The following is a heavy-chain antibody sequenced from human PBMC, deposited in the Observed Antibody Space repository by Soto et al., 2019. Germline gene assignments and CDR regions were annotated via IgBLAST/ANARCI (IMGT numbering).Heavy chain of an antibody. D-gene: IGHD6-19*01. CDR3: VSGVGCELVDY. Sequence: QVQLVQSGAEVKKPGASVKVSCKASGYTFTSYGISWVRQAPGQGLEWMGWINAYNGNTNYAQKLQGRVTMTTDTSMSAVFLELMSLRCDVTAVYYCVSGVGCELVDYWGQGTLVTVSS. CDR2: INAYNGNT. CDR1: GYTFTSYG. V-gene: IGHV1-18*01. J-gene: IGHJ4*02.